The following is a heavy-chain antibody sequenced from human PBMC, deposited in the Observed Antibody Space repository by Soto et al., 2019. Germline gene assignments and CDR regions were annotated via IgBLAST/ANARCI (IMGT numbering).Heavy chain of an antibody. CDR3: ASARQWLAFDY. D-gene: IGHD6-19*01. Sequence: SETLSLTCTVSGGSISSGDYYWSWIRQPPGKGLEWIGYIYYSGSTYYNPSLKSRVTISVDTSKNQFSLKLSYVTAADTATYYCASARQWLAFDYWGQGTLVTVSA. J-gene: IGHJ4*02. V-gene: IGHV4-30-4*02. CDR1: GGSISSGDYY. CDR2: IYYSGST.